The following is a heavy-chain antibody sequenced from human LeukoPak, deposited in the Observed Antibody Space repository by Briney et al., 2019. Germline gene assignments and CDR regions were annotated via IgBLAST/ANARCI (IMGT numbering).Heavy chain of an antibody. CDR1: GYTFAGYY. CDR3: ARDQANSRDSIAARRLDY. J-gene: IGHJ4*02. Sequence: ASVKVSCKASGYTFAGYYMHWVRQAPGQGVEWMGWINPNSGGTNYAQKFQGRVTMTRDTSISTAYMELSRLRSDDTAVYYCARDQANSRDSIAARRLDYWGQGTLVTVSS. V-gene: IGHV1-2*02. D-gene: IGHD6-6*01. CDR2: INPNSGGT.